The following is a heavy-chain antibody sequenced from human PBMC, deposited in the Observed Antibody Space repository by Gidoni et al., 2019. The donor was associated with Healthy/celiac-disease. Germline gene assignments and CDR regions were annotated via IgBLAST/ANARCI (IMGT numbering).Heavy chain of an antibody. V-gene: IGHV3-23*01. J-gene: IGHJ4*02. CDR2: ISGSGGST. CDR1: GFTFSSYA. D-gene: IGHD3-22*01. CDR3: AKIVGVSSGYYIGRGYYFDY. Sequence: EVQLLESGGGLVQPGVSLRLSCAASGFTFSSYAMRWVRQAPGKGLEWVSAISGSGGSTYYADSVKGRFTISRDNSKNTLYLQMNSLRAEDTAVYYCAKIVGVSSGYYIGRGYYFDYWGQGTLVTVSS.